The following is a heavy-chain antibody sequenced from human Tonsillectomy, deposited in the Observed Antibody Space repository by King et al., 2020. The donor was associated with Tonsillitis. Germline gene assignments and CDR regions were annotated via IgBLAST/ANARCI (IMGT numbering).Heavy chain of an antibody. CDR1: GGSISSYY. CDR2: IYTSGST. D-gene: IGHD5-18*01. Sequence: QLQESGPGLVKPSETLSLTCTVSGGSISSYYWSWIRQPAGKGLEWIGRIYTSGSTNYNPSLKSRVTMSVDTSKNQFSLKLSSVTAADTAVYYCARAPHSYGPARVAFDIWGQGTMVTVSS. CDR3: ARAPHSYGPARVAFDI. J-gene: IGHJ3*02. V-gene: IGHV4-4*07.